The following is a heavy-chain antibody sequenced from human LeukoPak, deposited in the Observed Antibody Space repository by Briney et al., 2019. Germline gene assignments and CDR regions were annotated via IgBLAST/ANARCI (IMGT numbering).Heavy chain of an antibody. D-gene: IGHD3-22*01. CDR2: INHSGST. Sequence: PSETLSLTCAVYGGSFSGYYWSWIRQPPGKGLEWIGEINHSGSTNYNPSLKSRVTISVDTSKNQFSLKLSSVTAADTAVYYCARGMIVVGTKSNWFDPWGQGPLVTVTS. CDR1: GGSFSGYY. V-gene: IGHV4-34*01. CDR3: ARGMIVVGTKSNWFDP. J-gene: IGHJ5*02.